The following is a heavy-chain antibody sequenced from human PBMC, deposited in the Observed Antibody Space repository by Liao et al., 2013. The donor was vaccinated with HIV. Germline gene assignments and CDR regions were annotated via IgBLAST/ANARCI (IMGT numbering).Heavy chain of an antibody. D-gene: IGHD3-22*01. CDR3: ARDRYYYDSSGYAFVY. J-gene: IGHJ3*02. CDR1: GGSLSSSSSY. CDR2: VYYSGST. V-gene: IGHV4-39*07. Sequence: QLQLQESGPGLVKPSETLSLTCSVSGGSLSSSSSYWGWIRQPPGRGVEWIGSVYYSGSTYYSPSLKSRVTISVDTSNNQFSLKLSSVTAADTAVYYCARDRYYYDSSGYAFVYLGPRDNGHRLF.